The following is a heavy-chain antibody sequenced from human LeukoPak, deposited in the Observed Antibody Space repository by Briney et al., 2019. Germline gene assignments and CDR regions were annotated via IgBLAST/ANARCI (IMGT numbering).Heavy chain of an antibody. CDR3: ASGRWTGYCSSTSCYTDAFDI. J-gene: IGHJ3*02. CDR2: INPSGGST. D-gene: IGHD2-2*02. CDR1: GYTFTSYY. Sequence: GASVKVSCKASGYTFTSYYMHWVRQAPGQGLEWMGIINPSGGSTSYAQKFQGRVTMTRDTSTSTVYMELSSLRSEDTAVYYCASGRWTGYCSSTSCYTDAFDIWGQGTLVTVSS. V-gene: IGHV1-46*01.